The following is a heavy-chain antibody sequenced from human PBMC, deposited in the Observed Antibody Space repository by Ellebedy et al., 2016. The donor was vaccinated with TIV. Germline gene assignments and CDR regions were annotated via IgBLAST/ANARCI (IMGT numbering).Heavy chain of an antibody. CDR2: ISDSGSMI. J-gene: IGHJ6*02. D-gene: IGHD6-19*01. V-gene: IGHV3-11*01. CDR3: ARISSGRYFYGMDV. Sequence: GGSLRLXCAASGFSSSDYYMSWIRQAPGKGLEWVSYISDSGSMIHYADSVKGRFTISRDNSKDSLYLQMNNLRAEDTAVYYRARISSGRYFYGMDVWGQGTTVTVSS. CDR1: GFSSSDYY.